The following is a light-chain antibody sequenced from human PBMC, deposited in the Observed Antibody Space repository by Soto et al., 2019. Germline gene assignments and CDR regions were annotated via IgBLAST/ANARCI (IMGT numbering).Light chain of an antibody. CDR2: DTP. J-gene: IGKJ1*01. CDR3: QQNGALPPS. CDR1: QSVISNF. Sequence: EVVLTQSPGTLSLSPGESATLSCRASQSVISNFLAWSQQKPAQAPRLLIYDTPNRATGIPDRFSGSGSGTDFTRTISRLEPEDFAVYSCQQNGALPPSFGQGTKVEIK. V-gene: IGKV3-20*01.